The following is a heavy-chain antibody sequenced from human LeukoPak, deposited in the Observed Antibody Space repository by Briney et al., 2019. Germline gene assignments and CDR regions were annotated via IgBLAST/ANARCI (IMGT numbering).Heavy chain of an antibody. D-gene: IGHD6-13*01. CDR2: ISWNSGSI. Sequence: GGSLRLSCAASRFTFDDYAMHWVRQAPGKGLEWVSGISWNSGSIGYADSVKGRFTISRDNAKNSLYLQMNSLRAEDTALYYCAKDTGWAAAGTFDYWGQGTLVTVSS. CDR3: AKDTGWAAAGTFDY. CDR1: RFTFDDYA. J-gene: IGHJ4*02. V-gene: IGHV3-9*01.